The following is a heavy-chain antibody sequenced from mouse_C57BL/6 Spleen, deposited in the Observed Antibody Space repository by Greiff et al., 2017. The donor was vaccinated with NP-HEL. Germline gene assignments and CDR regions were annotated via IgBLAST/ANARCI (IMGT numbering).Heavy chain of an antibody. J-gene: IGHJ1*03. D-gene: IGHD1-1*01. CDR1: GFTFSSYA. CDR3: ARERIYYYGSTLFDV. Sequence: EVQGVESGGGLVKPGGSLKLSCAASGFTFSSYAMSWVRQTPEKRLEWVATISDGGSYTYYPDNVKGRFTISRDNAKNNLYLQMSHLKSEDTAMYYCARERIYYYGSTLFDVWGTGTTVTVSS. CDR2: ISDGGSYT. V-gene: IGHV5-4*01.